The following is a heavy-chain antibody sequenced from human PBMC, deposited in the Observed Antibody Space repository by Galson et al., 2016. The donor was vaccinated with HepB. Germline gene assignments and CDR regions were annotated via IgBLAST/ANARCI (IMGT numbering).Heavy chain of an antibody. CDR1: GLTFYTFA. CDR3: AKRGDFWSGYAPRDAYFFDS. CDR2: ISGSGADT. D-gene: IGHD3-3*01. V-gene: IGHV3-23*01. J-gene: IGHJ4*02. Sequence: SLRLSCAASGLTFYTFAMTWVRQGPGKGLEWVSTISGSGADTYYADSLKGRFTISRDNSANTVFLHMSNLSAEDSAVYYCAKRGDFWSGYAPRDAYFFDSWGPGTRVTVSS.